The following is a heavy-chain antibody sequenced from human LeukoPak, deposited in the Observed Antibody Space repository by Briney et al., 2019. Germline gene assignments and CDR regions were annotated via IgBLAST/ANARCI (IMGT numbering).Heavy chain of an antibody. CDR2: ISSSGSTI. Sequence: QPGGSLRLSCAASGFTFSSYEMNWVRQAPGKGLEWVSYISSSGSTIYYADSVKGRFTISRDNAKNSLYLQMNSLRAEDTAVYYCARDDSSSSLDYWGQGTLVTVSS. CDR1: GFTFSSYE. J-gene: IGHJ4*02. CDR3: ARDDSSSSLDY. V-gene: IGHV3-48*03. D-gene: IGHD6-6*01.